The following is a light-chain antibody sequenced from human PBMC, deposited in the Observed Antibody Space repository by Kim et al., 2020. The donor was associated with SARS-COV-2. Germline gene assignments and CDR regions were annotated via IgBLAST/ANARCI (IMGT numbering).Light chain of an antibody. CDR1: SLRFYY. V-gene: IGLV3-19*01. CDR3: GSRDSDNHLGL. Sequence: SSELTQDSAVSVALGQTVRITCQGDSLRFYYASWYQQKPGQAPMLIVYDKNNRPSGIPDRFSGSTLGSTASLTITGAQAEDEADYYCGSRDSDNHLGLFGGGTQMTVL. J-gene: IGLJ2*01. CDR2: DKN.